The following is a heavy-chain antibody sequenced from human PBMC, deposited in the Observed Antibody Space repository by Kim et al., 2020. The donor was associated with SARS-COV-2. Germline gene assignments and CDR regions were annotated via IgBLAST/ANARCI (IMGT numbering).Heavy chain of an antibody. CDR2: IIPIFGTA. CDR1: GGTFSSYA. Sequence: SVKVSCKASGGTFSSYAISWVRQAPGQGLEWMGGIIPIFGTANYAQKFQGRVTITADESTSTAYMELSSLRSEDTAVYYCASFITMTVDSAFDIWGQGTMVTVSS. D-gene: IGHD3-22*01. V-gene: IGHV1-69*13. CDR3: ASFITMTVDSAFDI. J-gene: IGHJ3*02.